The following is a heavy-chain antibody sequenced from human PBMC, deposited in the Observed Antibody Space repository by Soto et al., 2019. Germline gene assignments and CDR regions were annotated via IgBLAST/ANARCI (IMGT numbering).Heavy chain of an antibody. V-gene: IGHV3-23*01. D-gene: IGHD1-26*01. CDR1: GFTFGSYA. J-gene: IGHJ4*02. CDR2: VTYSGANT. Sequence: EVHLLESGGGLVQPGGSLRLSCAASGFTFGSYAMSWVRQAPGKGLEWVSLVTYSGANTYYAGSVTGRVTISRDNSGNTLYLQMSSLRVEDTAVYYCATPSLSTGGYSSFDSWGRGTLVTVSS. CDR3: ATPSLSTGGYSSFDS.